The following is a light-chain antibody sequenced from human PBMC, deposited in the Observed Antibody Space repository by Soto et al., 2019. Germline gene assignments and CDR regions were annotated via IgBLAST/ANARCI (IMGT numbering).Light chain of an antibody. CDR1: QSPGTW. CDR2: DVP. CDR3: KQYFSYPLT. V-gene: IGKV1-5*01. Sequence: DIRMIQSHSTLSASVGDRVIITCRASQSPGTWMAWYQQKPGTAPVLLIYDVPKLESGVPSRFNGRASGTEFTLTITSLQPDDFATYYCKQYFSYPLTCGGGTKVDIK. J-gene: IGKJ4*01.